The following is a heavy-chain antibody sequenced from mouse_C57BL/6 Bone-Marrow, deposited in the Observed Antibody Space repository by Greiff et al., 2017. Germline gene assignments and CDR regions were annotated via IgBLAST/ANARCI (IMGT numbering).Heavy chain of an antibody. Sequence: QVQLQQPGAELVKPGASVKLSCKASGYTFTSYWMHWVKQRPGRGLEWIGRIDPNSGGTKYNEKFKSKATLTVDKPSSTAYMQLSSLTSEDSAVYYCARVLPRRTALGDYAMDYWGQGTSVTVSS. V-gene: IGHV1-72*01. J-gene: IGHJ4*01. CDR3: ARVLPRRTALGDYAMDY. CDR2: IDPNSGGT. D-gene: IGHD1-1*01. CDR1: GYTFTSYW.